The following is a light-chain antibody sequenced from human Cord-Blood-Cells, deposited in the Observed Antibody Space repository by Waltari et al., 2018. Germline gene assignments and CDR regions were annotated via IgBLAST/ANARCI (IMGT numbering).Light chain of an antibody. CDR2: DAS. CDR1: QSVSSY. J-gene: IGKJ5*01. V-gene: IGKV3-11*01. CDR3: QQRSL. Sequence: EIVLTQSPATLSLSPGERATLSCRASQSVSSYLAWYQQKPGQAPRLLIYDASNRATGIPARFSGSGSGTEFTLTISSLEPEDFAVYYCQQRSLFGQGTRLEIK.